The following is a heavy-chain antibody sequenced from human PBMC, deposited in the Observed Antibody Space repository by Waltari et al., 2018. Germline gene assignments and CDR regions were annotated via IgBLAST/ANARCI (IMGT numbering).Heavy chain of an antibody. CDR2: IYYSGGT. J-gene: IGHJ3*02. V-gene: IGHV4-30-4*08. Sequence: QVQLQESGPGLVKPSQTLSLTCTVSGGSISSGDYYWSWIRQPPGKGLEWIGYIYYSGGTNYNPSLKSRFTISVDTSKNPFALKLSLVTAADTAVYYCARRDIVVVVAATHSRRDAFDIWGQGTMVTVSS. CDR1: GGSISSGDYY. CDR3: ARRDIVVVVAATHSRRDAFDI. D-gene: IGHD2-15*01.